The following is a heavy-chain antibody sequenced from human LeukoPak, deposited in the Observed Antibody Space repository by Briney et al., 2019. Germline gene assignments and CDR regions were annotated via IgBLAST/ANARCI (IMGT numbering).Heavy chain of an antibody. V-gene: IGHV1-8*02. D-gene: IGHD3-3*01. CDR1: GYTFTGYY. J-gene: IGHJ5*02. CDR3: ARGQSPFWSGYYWPTDP. CDR2: MNPNSGNT. Sequence: ASVKVSCKASGYTFTGYYMHWVRQAPGQGLEWMGWMNPNSGNTGYAQKFQGRVTMTRNTSISTAYMELSSLRSEDTAVYYCARGQSPFWSGYYWPTDPWGQGTLVTVSS.